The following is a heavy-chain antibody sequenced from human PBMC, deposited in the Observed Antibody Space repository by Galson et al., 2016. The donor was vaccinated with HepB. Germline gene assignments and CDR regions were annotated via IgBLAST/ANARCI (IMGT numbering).Heavy chain of an antibody. CDR3: ARGVTGTPYFDF. Sequence: SETLSLTCGVSGGSFNAYYWSWIRQPPGKGLEWIGYIYKTGTTSYSPSLKSRVTVSVDTSKNQFSLKLRSVTAADTAVYYCARGVTGTPYFDFWGQGAPVTVSS. D-gene: IGHD2-21*02. CDR1: GGSFNAYY. V-gene: IGHV4-59*01. CDR2: IYKTGTT. J-gene: IGHJ4*02.